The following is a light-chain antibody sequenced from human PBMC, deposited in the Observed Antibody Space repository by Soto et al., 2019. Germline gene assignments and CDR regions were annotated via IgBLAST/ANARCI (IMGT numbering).Light chain of an antibody. J-gene: IGLJ1*01. CDR1: SSDVGAYYY. V-gene: IGLV2-14*01. Sequence: QCVRTQLASVSGSPGQSISISCTGTSSDVGAYYYVSWYQHHPGKAPKLLIYGVTNRPSGVSNRFSGSKSGNTASLTISGLQAEDEADYHCSSYTSGSSHYVFGTGTKVTVL. CDR3: SSYTSGSSHYV. CDR2: GVT.